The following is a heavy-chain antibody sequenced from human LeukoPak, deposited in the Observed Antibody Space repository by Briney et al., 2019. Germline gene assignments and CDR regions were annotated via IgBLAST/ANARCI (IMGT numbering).Heavy chain of an antibody. Sequence: PGGSLRLSCAASGFTFSSYAMSWVRQAPGKGLEWVSAISGSGGSTYYAASVKGRFTISRDNSKNTLYLQMSSLRAEDMAVYYCAKDRGRYYDSSGFSWGYYFDSWGQGILVTVST. J-gene: IGHJ4*02. D-gene: IGHD3-22*01. V-gene: IGHV3-23*01. CDR2: ISGSGGST. CDR3: AKDRGRYYDSSGFSWGYYFDS. CDR1: GFTFSSYA.